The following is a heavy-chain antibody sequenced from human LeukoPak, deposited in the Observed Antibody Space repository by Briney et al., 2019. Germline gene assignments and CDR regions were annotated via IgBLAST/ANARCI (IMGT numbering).Heavy chain of an antibody. J-gene: IGHJ3*02. CDR1: GFTFSSYE. Sequence: GGSLRLSCAASGFTFSSYEMNWVRQAPGKGLEWVSYISSSGSTIYYADSVKGRFTISRDNAKNSLYLQMNSLRAEDTAVYYCARWFRVTAPRDDAFDIWGQGTMVTVSS. D-gene: IGHD2-21*02. V-gene: IGHV3-48*03. CDR2: ISSSGSTI. CDR3: ARWFRVTAPRDDAFDI.